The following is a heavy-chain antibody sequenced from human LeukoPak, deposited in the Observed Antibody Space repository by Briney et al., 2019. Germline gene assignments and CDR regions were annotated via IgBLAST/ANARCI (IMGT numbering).Heavy chain of an antibody. D-gene: IGHD1-26*01. V-gene: IGHV3-30*18. CDR2: ISYDGNTI. J-gene: IGHJ3*01. CDR1: GFSFSSYG. Sequence: GGSLRLSCAASGFSFSSYGMHWVRQARGKGLEWLTVISYDGNTIYYADSVKGRFTISRDNSKNTLYLQMNSLRIEDTAVYYCAKDLSVVGAHDSFDVWGQETMVTGSS. CDR3: AKDLSVVGAHDSFDV.